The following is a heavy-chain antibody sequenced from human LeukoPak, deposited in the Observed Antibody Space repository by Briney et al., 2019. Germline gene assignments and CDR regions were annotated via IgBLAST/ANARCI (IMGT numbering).Heavy chain of an antibody. D-gene: IGHD3-10*01. J-gene: IGHJ2*01. Sequence: GGSLRLSCAASGFTFSSYSMNWVRQAPGKGLEWVSYISSSSSTIYYADSVKGRFTISRDNAKNSLYLQMNSLRAEDTAVYYCARGILWFGEKYFDLWGRGTLVTVSS. CDR1: GFTFSSYS. CDR2: ISSSSSTI. V-gene: IGHV3-48*04. CDR3: ARGILWFGEKYFDL.